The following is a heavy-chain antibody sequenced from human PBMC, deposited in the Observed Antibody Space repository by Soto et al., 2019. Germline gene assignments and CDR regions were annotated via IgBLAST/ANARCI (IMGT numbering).Heavy chain of an antibody. CDR3: ARMAPDGYYYYYIDV. CDR2: IDWDDDK. J-gene: IGHJ6*03. V-gene: IGHV2-70*11. Sequence: SGPTLGNPTQTLTLTCTFSGFSLSTSGMCVSWIRQPPGKALEWLARIDWDDDKYYSTSLKTRLTISKDTSKNQVVLTMTNMDPVDTATYYCARMAPDGYYYYYIDVWGKGTTVTVS. CDR1: GFSLSTSGMC.